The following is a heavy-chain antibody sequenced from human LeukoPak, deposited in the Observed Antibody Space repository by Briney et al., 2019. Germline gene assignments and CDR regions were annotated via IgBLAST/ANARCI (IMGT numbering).Heavy chain of an antibody. CDR3: AREGVGATFDY. CDR1: GYSISSGYY. D-gene: IGHD1-26*01. Sequence: SETLSLTCTVSGYSISSGYYWGWIRQPPGKGLEWIGSIYHSGSTYYNPSLKSRVTISVDTSKNQFSLKLSSVTAADTAVYYCAREGVGATFDYWGQGTLVTVFS. CDR2: IYHSGST. V-gene: IGHV4-38-2*02. J-gene: IGHJ4*02.